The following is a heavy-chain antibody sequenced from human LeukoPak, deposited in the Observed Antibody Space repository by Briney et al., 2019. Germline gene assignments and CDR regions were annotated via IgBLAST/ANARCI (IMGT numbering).Heavy chain of an antibody. CDR2: IKQDGSEK. CDR1: GFTFSSYW. V-gene: IGHV3-7*01. CDR3: ARDAARNYYMDV. Sequence: GGSLRLSCAASGFTFSSYWMSWVRQAPGKGLEWVANIKQDGSEKSYVDSVKGRFTISRDNAKNTLYLQMNSLRAEDTAVYYCARDAARNYYMDVWGKGTTVTVSS. J-gene: IGHJ6*03. D-gene: IGHD6-25*01.